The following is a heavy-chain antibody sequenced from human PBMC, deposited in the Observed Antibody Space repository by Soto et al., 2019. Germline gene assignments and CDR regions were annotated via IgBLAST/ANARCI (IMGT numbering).Heavy chain of an antibody. CDR3: ARFFGSGFDY. Sequence: GGSLRLSCAASGFTFSGYAMSWVRQAPGKGLEWVSVIHGGGNSAYYADSVKGRFTISRDNSKNTLYLQMSSLRGEDTAVYYCARFFGSGFDYWGQGTLVTVSS. D-gene: IGHD6-19*01. V-gene: IGHV3-23*01. CDR2: IHGGGNSA. CDR1: GFTFSGYA. J-gene: IGHJ4*02.